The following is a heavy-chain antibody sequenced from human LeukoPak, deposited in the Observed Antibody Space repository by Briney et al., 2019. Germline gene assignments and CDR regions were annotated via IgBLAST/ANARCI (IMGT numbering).Heavy chain of an antibody. V-gene: IGHV3-23*01. J-gene: IGHJ4*02. CDR1: GFTFKNYV. Sequence: GGSLRLSYVASGFTFKNYVMNWVLQAPGQGLEWLATIYGSGVSISYADSVKGRFTISRDNSNNTLYLQMNSLRAEDTAMYYCAKDLGWELPAEAYWGQGILVTVSS. CDR2: IYGSGVSI. CDR3: AKDLGWELPAEAY. D-gene: IGHD1-26*01.